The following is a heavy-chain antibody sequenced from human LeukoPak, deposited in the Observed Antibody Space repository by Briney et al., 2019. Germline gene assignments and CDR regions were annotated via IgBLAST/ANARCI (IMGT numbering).Heavy chain of an antibody. J-gene: IGHJ4*02. CDR2: ISYDGSNK. D-gene: IGHD6-13*01. Sequence: GGSLRLSCAASGFTFSSYAMHWVRQAPGKGLEWVAVISYDGSNKYYADSVKGRFTISRDNSKNTLYLQMNSLRAEDTAVYYCAAQRLVQGYWGQGTLVTVSS. CDR1: GFTFSSYA. V-gene: IGHV3-30-3*01. CDR3: AAQRLVQGY.